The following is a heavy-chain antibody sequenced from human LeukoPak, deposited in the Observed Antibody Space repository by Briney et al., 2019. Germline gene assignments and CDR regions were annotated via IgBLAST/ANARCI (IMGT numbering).Heavy chain of an antibody. D-gene: IGHD3-22*01. Sequence: PGGSLRLSCAVSGVTVSSNYMSWVRQAPGRGLEWVSVIYSAGSTYYADSVKGRFTISRDNSKNTLYLQMNSLRAEDTAVYYCARRTYYDTDPSKEYWGQGTLVTVSS. CDR2: IYSAGST. CDR1: GVTVSSNY. J-gene: IGHJ4*02. V-gene: IGHV3-53*01. CDR3: ARRTYYDTDPSKEY.